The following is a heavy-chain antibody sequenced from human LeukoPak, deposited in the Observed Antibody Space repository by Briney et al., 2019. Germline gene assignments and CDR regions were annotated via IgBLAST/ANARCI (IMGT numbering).Heavy chain of an antibody. Sequence: GGSLRLSCTASGFIFSTYGMHWVRQAPGKGLEWVAAISNDGNKKYYADSVKGRFTISRDNPKNTLFLQMNSLRAEDTAVYYCAKEGWDKSYWYGRIDYWGQGTLVTVSS. D-gene: IGHD2-8*02. V-gene: IGHV3-30*18. CDR3: AKEGWDKSYWYGRIDY. CDR1: GFIFSTYG. J-gene: IGHJ4*02. CDR2: ISNDGNKK.